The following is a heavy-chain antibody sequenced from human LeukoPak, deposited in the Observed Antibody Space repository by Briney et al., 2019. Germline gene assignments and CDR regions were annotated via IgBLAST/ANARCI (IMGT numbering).Heavy chain of an antibody. D-gene: IGHD3-22*01. CDR3: ARVFSGSGSTGSFDY. CDR2: IWSDGSGK. CDR1: GFTFSSHA. V-gene: IGHV3-33*01. Sequence: GGSLRLSCAASGFTFSSHAMHWVRQAPGKGLEWVAVIWSDGSGKKYAESVKGRFTISRDNSKNTLYLHGDSLRAEDTAVYYCARVFSGSGSTGSFDYWGQGTLVTVS. J-gene: IGHJ4*02.